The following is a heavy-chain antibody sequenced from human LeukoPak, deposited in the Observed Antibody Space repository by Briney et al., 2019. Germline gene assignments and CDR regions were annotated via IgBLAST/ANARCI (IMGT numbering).Heavy chain of an antibody. CDR2: ISTSGADT. CDR3: AKDMMAIVGGTTSAFDM. CDR1: GFTFSNYA. D-gene: IGHD1-26*01. J-gene: IGHJ3*02. V-gene: IGHV3-23*01. Sequence: GGSLRLSCAASGFTFSNYAMNWVRQAPGKGLEWVSIISTSGADTYYADSVKGRFTISRDNAKNSLYLQMNSLRAEDTALYYCAKDMMAIVGGTTSAFDMWGQGTMVTVSS.